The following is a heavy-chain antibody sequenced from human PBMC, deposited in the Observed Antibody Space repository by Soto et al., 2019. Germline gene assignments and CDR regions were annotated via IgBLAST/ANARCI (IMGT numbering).Heavy chain of an antibody. CDR3: AKQGPHRNHYFDY. CDR1: GYSFTSYW. V-gene: IGHV5-51*01. D-gene: IGHD4-4*01. Sequence: GESLKISCKGSGYSFTSYWIGWVRQMPGKGLEWMGIIYPGDSDTRYSPSFQGQVTISADKSISTASLQWSSLKASDTAMYYCAKQGPHRNHYFDYWGQGTLVTVSS. CDR2: IYPGDSDT. J-gene: IGHJ4*02.